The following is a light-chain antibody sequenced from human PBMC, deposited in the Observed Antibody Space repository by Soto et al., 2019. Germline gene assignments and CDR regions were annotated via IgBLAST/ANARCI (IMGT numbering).Light chain of an antibody. CDR3: QQYNSYWT. V-gene: IGKV1-5*03. CDR2: SAS. Sequence: DIQMTQSPSTLSASVGDRVTINCRASQSISSWLAWYQQKPGKAPKLLIYSASSLESGFPSRFSGSGSGTEFTLTISSLQPDDFATYYCQQYNSYWTFGQGTKVDIK. CDR1: QSISSW. J-gene: IGKJ1*01.